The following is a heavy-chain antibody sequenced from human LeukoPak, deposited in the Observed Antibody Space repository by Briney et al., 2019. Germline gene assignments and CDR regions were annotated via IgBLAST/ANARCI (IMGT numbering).Heavy chain of an antibody. CDR1: GFTVSYYA. J-gene: IGHJ4*02. V-gene: IGHV3-33*01. CDR3: ARELFSSGSCPDG. Sequence: GGSLRLSCSASGFTVSYYAIHWVRQAPGKGLEWVALIWSDGSNKYYADSVKGRITISRDNSKNTVYLQMNSLRAEDTAVYCCARELFSSGSCPDGWGQGTLVTVSS. CDR2: IWSDGSNK. D-gene: IGHD3-10*01.